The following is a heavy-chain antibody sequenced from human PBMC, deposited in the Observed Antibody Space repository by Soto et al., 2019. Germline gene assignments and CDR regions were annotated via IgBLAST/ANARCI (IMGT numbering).Heavy chain of an antibody. D-gene: IGHD1-1*01. CDR3: ARGRYGDY. CDR2: ISAHNGNT. Sequence: QVQLVQSGAEVKKPGASVKVSCKGSGYAFTTYGITWVRQAPGQGLEWMGWISAHNGNTNYAQKLQGRVTVTRDTSTRTSYMELRSLRSDDTAVYYCARGRYGDYWGQGALVTVSS. J-gene: IGHJ4*02. CDR1: GYAFTTYG. V-gene: IGHV1-18*01.